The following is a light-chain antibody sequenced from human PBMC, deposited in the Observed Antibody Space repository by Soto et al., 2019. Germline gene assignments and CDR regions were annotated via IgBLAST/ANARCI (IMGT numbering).Light chain of an antibody. CDR2: LNNDGSH. Sequence: QPVLTQSPSASASLGASVKLTCTLSSGHSSYAIAWHQKQPGKGPRYLMDLNNDGSHTKGDGIPDRFSGSSSGADRFLIISSLQSDDEADYYCQTWGTGFQFFGGGTQLTVL. V-gene: IGLV4-69*01. CDR3: QTWGTGFQF. CDR1: SGHSSYA. J-gene: IGLJ2*01.